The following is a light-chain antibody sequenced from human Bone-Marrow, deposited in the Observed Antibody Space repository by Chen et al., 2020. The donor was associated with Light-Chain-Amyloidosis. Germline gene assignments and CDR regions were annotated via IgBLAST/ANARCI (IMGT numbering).Light chain of an antibody. Sequence: QSALTQPASVSGSPGQSITISCTGTSSDVGGYDYVSWYQQHPGKAPKLIIYDVSDRPSGVSDRFCGSKSGNTASLTISGIQAEDEAAYYCSSFTRSGPLGVFGGGTKLTVL. CDR2: DVS. CDR1: SSDVGGYDY. V-gene: IGLV2-14*03. J-gene: IGLJ2*01. CDR3: SSFTRSGPLGV.